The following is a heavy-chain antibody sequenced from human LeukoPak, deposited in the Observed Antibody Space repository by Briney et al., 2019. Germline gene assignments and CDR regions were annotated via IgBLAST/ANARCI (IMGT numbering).Heavy chain of an antibody. V-gene: IGHV4-61*05. CDR2: IYYSGST. J-gene: IGHJ4*02. CDR3: AIIAAAGTSFDY. CDR1: GGSISSSSYY. Sequence: SETLSLTCTVSGGSISSSSYYWGWIRQPPGKGLEWIGYIYYSGSTNYNPSLKSRVTISVDTSKNQFSLKLSSVTAADTAVYYCAIIAAAGTSFDYWGQGTLVTVSS. D-gene: IGHD6-13*01.